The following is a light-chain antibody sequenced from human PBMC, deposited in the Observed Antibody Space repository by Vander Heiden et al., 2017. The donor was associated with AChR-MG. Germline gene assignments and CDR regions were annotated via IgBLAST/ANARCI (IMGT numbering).Light chain of an antibody. CDR2: EVS. Sequence: QSALPPPPSASGSPGQSVTISCTATSSDVGGYNYVSWYQQHPGKAPKLMVSEVSKRPSGVPDRFSGSKSGNTASLTVAGLQVEDEADYYCGSYAGSYTWVFGGGTKLTVL. J-gene: IGLJ3*02. CDR3: GSYAGSYTWV. CDR1: SSDVGGYNY. V-gene: IGLV2-8*01.